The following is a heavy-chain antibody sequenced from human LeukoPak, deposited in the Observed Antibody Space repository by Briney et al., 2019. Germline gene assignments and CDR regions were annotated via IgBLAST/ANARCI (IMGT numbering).Heavy chain of an antibody. J-gene: IGHJ4*02. CDR1: GGSISSYY. Sequence: SETLSLTRTVSGGSISSYYWSWIRQPPGKGLEWIGYIYYSGSTNYNPSLKSRVTISVDTSKNQFSLKLSSVTAADTAMYYRARGPSMVRGVLLAHFDYRGQGTLVTVSS. V-gene: IGHV4-59*08. CDR3: ARGPSMVRGVLLAHFDY. CDR2: IYYSGST. D-gene: IGHD3-10*01.